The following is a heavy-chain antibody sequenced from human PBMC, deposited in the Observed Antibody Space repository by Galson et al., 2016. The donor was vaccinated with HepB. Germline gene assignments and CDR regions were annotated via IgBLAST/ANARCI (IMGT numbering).Heavy chain of an antibody. CDR3: ARERDRGRFVEWSRAGFDP. CDR1: GYTFTNNA. CDR2: VNPGNGNT. Sequence: SVKVSCKASGYTFTNNAITWVRQAPGQGLEWMGWVNPGNGNTKYSQKFQGRATFTRDTSANTAYMELSSLRSEDTAVYFCARERDRGRFVEWSRAGFDPWGQGTLVTVS. V-gene: IGHV1-3*01. D-gene: IGHD3-3*01. J-gene: IGHJ5*02.